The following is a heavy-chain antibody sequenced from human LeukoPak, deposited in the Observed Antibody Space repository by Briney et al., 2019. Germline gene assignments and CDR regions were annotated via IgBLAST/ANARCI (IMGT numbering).Heavy chain of an antibody. V-gene: IGHV3-30*04. J-gene: IGHJ4*02. CDR2: ISYDGSDK. CDR3: ARELTVATAIDY. CDR1: GITFSSYA. D-gene: IGHD4-17*01. Sequence: GGSLRLSCAASGITFSSYAMHWVRQAPGKGLEWVAVISYDGSDKYYADSVKGRFTISRDNSKNTLYLQMNSLRAEDTAVYCCARELTVATAIDYWGQGTLVTVSS.